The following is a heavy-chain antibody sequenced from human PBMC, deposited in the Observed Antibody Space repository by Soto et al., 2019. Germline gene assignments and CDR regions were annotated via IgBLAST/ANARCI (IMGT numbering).Heavy chain of an antibody. CDR2: IYYSGST. CDR3: AREGGYDFDNWFDP. J-gene: IGHJ5*02. Sequence: SDTPSLTCTVSGGSISSGGYYWSWIRQHPGKGLEWIGYIYYSGSTYYNPSLKSRVTISVDTSKNQFSLKLSSVTAADTVVYYCAREGGYDFDNWFDPWGQGTLVTVSS. CDR1: GGSISSGGYY. D-gene: IGHD5-12*01. V-gene: IGHV4-31*03.